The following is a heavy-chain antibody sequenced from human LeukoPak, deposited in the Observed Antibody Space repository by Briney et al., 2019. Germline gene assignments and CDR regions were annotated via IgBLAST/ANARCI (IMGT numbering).Heavy chain of an antibody. V-gene: IGHV4-34*01. CDR2: INHSGST. CDR1: GGSFSGYY. J-gene: IGHJ4*02. D-gene: IGHD3-3*01. CDR3: ARASLRITIFGVDPPYYFDY. Sequence: SETLSLTCAVYGGSFSGYYWSWIRQPPRKGLEWIGEINHSGSTNYNPSLKSRVTISVDTSKNQFSLKLSSVTAADTAVYYCARASLRITIFGVDPPYYFDYWGQGTLVTVSS.